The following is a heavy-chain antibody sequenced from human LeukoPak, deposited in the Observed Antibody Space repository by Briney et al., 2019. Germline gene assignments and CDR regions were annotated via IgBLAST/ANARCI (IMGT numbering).Heavy chain of an antibody. J-gene: IGHJ4*02. CDR1: GFTVNSNY. V-gene: IGHV3-30*18. CDR3: AKDRDIVVVPAANIDY. D-gene: IGHD2-2*01. Sequence: PGGSLRLSCGASGFTVNSNYMAWVRQAPGKGLEWVAVISYDGSNKYYADSVKGRFTISRDNSRNTLYLQMNSLRAEDTAVYYCAKDRDIVVVPAANIDYWGQGTLVTVSS. CDR2: ISYDGSNK.